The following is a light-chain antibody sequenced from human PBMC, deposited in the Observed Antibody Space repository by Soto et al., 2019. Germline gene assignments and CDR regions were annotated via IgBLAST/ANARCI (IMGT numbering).Light chain of an antibody. J-gene: IGKJ4*01. CDR2: DAS. V-gene: IGKV1-5*01. Sequence: DIQITQSPSSLSASGGDTVTVPCRASQSISSWLAWYQQKPGKAPKLLIYDASSLESGVPSRFSGSGSGTEFTLTISSLQPGDFATYYCQQYNSYSLTFGGGTKVDIK. CDR3: QQYNSYSLT. CDR1: QSISSW.